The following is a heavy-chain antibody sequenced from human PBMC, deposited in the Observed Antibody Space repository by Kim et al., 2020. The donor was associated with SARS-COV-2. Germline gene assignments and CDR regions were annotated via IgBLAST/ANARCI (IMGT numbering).Heavy chain of an antibody. Sequence: AKAVRGRFIISRDNAKNSVFLQMNSLRAEDTAVYYCVRRIPLWGQGTLVTVSS. CDR3: VRRIPL. V-gene: IGHV3-11*06. J-gene: IGHJ4*02. D-gene: IGHD2-21*01.